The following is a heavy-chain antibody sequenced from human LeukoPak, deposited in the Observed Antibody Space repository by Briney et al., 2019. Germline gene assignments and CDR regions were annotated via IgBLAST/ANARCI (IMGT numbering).Heavy chain of an antibody. CDR1: GGSISSYY. V-gene: IGHV4-59*01. D-gene: IGHD2-2*01. Sequence: SETLSLTCTVSGGSISSYYWSWIRQPPGKALEWIVYIDYSGSTNYNPSLKSRVTISVDTSKNQFSLKLSSGTAADTAVYYCARVIVVVPAAKYYYYYMDVWGTGTTVTVSS. CDR3: ARVIVVVPAAKYYYYYMDV. CDR2: IDYSGST. J-gene: IGHJ6*03.